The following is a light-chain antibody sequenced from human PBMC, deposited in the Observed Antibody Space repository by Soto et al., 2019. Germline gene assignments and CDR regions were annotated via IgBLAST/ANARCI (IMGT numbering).Light chain of an antibody. CDR3: QQYGSPPPYT. Sequence: EVVLTQSPGTLSLSPGERATLSCRASKSGSNNYLAWYQQKPGQGPRLLIFGSSDRATGIPDRFSGSGSGTDFTLTISRQEPEDFAVYYCQQYGSPPPYTFGQGTKLEIK. CDR2: GSS. J-gene: IGKJ2*01. CDR1: KSGSNNY. V-gene: IGKV3-20*01.